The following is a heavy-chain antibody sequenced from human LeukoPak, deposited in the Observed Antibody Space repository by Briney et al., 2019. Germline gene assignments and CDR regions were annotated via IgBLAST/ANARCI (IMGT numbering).Heavy chain of an antibody. V-gene: IGHV5-51*01. CDR2: IYPGNSQT. CDR1: GYSITNYW. D-gene: IGHD2-21*02. CDR3: ARRSDFRNWFDP. J-gene: IGHJ5*02. Sequence: GESLKISCKAFGYSITNYWIDWVRQMPGKGLEWMGNIYPGNSQTTYRPSFEGQVTISADRSISTAYLQWNSLKASDTAMYYCARRSDFRNWFDPWGLGTLVTVSA.